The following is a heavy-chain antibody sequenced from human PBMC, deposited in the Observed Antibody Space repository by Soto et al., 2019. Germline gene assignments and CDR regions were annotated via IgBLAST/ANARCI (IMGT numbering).Heavy chain of an antibody. V-gene: IGHV1-3*01. CDR1: GYTFTSYA. D-gene: IGHD6-13*01. Sequence: ASVKVSCKASGYTFTSYAMHWVRQAPGQRLEWMGWINAGNGNTKYSQKFQGRVTITRDTSASTAYMELSSLRSEDTAVYYCARLGAAAGTDNWFDPWGQGTLVTVSS. CDR3: ARLGAAAGTDNWFDP. J-gene: IGHJ5*02. CDR2: INAGNGNT.